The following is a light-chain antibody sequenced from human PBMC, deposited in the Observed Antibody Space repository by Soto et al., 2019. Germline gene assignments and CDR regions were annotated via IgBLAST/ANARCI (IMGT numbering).Light chain of an antibody. J-gene: IGKJ1*01. CDR1: QSVSSD. V-gene: IGKV3-15*01. CDR3: QQYNNWPPWT. CDR2: GAS. Sequence: EIGMTQSPATLSVSPGERATLSCRASQSVSSDVAWFQQKPGQGPRLLIYGASTRATGIPARFSGSGSGTEFALTISSLQSEDFAVYYWQQYNNWPPWTFGQGTKVELK.